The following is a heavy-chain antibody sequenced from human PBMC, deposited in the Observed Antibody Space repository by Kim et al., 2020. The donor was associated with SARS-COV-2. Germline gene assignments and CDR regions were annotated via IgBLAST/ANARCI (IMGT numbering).Heavy chain of an antibody. Sequence: SETLSLTCTVSGGSMKNYYWNWVRRPPGKGLEWIGYIFSSGVTNFNPSFASRVTMSVDTSKNQFSLSLTSATAADTAEDYCARDPGEVTVSGVVRSYYN. D-gene: IGHD3-3*01. J-gene: IGHJ6*03. CDR1: GGSMKNYY. V-gene: IGHV4-4*08. CDR2: IFSSGVT. CDR3: ARDPGEVTVSGVVRSYYN.